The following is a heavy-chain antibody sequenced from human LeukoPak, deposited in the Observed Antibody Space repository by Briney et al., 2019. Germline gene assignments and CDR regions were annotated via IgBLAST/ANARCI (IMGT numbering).Heavy chain of an antibody. CDR2: IWYDGSNK. CDR1: GFTFSSYG. Sequence: GRSLRLPCAASGFTFSSYGMHWVRQAPGKGLERVAVIWYDGSNKYYVDSVKGRFTISRDNSKNTLYLQMNSLRDEDTAVYYCAKDYYGPSGGIDYWGQGTLVTVSS. J-gene: IGHJ4*02. D-gene: IGHD3-10*01. V-gene: IGHV3-33*06. CDR3: AKDYYGPSGGIDY.